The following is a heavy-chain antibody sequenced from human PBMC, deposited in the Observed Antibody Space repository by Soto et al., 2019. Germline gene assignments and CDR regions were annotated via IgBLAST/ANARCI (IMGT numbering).Heavy chain of an antibody. J-gene: IGHJ6*02. CDR2: IIPIFGTA. CDR1: GGTFSSYA. D-gene: IGHD1-26*01. Sequence: SVKVSCKASGGTFSSYAISWVRQAPGQGLEWMGGIIPIFGTANYAQKFQGRVTITADESTSTAYMELSSLRSEDTAVYYCARGATSSSGSYSYYYYGMDVRGQGTTVTVSS. V-gene: IGHV1-69*13. CDR3: ARGATSSSGSYSYYYYGMDV.